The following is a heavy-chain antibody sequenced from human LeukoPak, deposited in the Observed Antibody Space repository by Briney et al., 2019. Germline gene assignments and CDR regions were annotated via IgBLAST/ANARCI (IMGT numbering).Heavy chain of an antibody. Sequence: GGSLRLSCAASGFTFSSYGMHWVRQAPGKRLEWVAFIRYDGSNKYYADSVKGRFTISRDNSKNTLYLQMNSLRAEDTAVYYCAKDRLAARPLYPDYWGQGTLVTVSS. D-gene: IGHD6-6*01. V-gene: IGHV3-30*02. CDR1: GFTFSSYG. CDR2: IRYDGSNK. J-gene: IGHJ4*02. CDR3: AKDRLAARPLYPDY.